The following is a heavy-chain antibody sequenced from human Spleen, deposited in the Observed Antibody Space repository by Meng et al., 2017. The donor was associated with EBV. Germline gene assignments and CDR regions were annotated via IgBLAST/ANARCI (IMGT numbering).Heavy chain of an antibody. J-gene: IGHJ5*02. CDR2: INDTGNT. V-gene: IGHV4-34*01. CDR1: GGAPSGYY. Sequence: QWQLQPGGAGLLKPSETRSLTCGFYGGAPSGYYWTWIRQPPGKWPEWIGEINDTGNTNYNPSLKSRVTMSVDTSKRQFTLKLRSVTAADTGVYYCARGSFIYYRDSGRARFDPWGQGTLVTVSS. D-gene: IGHD5-12*01. CDR3: ARGSFIYYRDSGRARFDP.